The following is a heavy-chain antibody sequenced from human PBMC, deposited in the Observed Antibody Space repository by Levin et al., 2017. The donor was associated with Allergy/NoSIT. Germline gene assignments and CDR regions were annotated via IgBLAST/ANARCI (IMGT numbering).Heavy chain of an antibody. D-gene: IGHD2-15*01. CDR1: GGTFSSYA. Sequence: ASVKVSCKASGGTFSSYAISWVRQAPGQGLEWMGGIIPIFGTANYAQKFQGRVTITADESTSTAYMELSSLRSEDTAVYYCARTDIVVVVAATSGPGVWFDPWGQGTLVTVSS. J-gene: IGHJ5*02. CDR3: ARTDIVVVVAATSGPGVWFDP. V-gene: IGHV1-69*13. CDR2: IIPIFGTA.